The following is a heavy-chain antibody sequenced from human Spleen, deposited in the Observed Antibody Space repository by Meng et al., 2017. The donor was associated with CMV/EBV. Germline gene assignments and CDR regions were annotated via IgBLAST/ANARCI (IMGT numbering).Heavy chain of an antibody. CDR1: GFTFSDYG. Sequence: GESLKISCAASGFTFSDYGMNWVRQAPGKGLEWVSYISGRITTAYYADSLKGRFTISRDNAKNSLYLQMNSLRAEDTAVYYCAREEGSLYDFWSGYYRGNYYYYGMDVWGQGTTVTVSS. V-gene: IGHV3-48*04. CDR3: AREEGSLYDFWSGYYRGNYYYYGMDV. D-gene: IGHD3-3*01. J-gene: IGHJ6*02. CDR2: ISGRITTA.